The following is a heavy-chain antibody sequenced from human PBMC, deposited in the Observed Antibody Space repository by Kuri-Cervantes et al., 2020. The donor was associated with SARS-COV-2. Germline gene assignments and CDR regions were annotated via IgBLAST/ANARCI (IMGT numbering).Heavy chain of an antibody. CDR2: ISYDGSNK. J-gene: IGHJ6*02. D-gene: IGHD3-9*01. V-gene: IGHV3-30*01. Sequence: GESLKISCAASGFTFSSYAMNWVRQAPGKGLEWVAVISYDGSNKYYADSVKGRFTISRDNSKNTLYLQMNSLRAEDTAVYYCARDFNDILTGYQNYYYGMDVWGQGTTVTVSS. CDR3: ARDFNDILTGYQNYYYGMDV. CDR1: GFTFSSYA.